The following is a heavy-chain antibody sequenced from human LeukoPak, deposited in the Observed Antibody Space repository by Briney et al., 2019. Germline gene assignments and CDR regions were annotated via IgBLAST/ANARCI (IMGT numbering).Heavy chain of an antibody. CDR2: ISGSGGST. CDR3: AKPRSPLPAVVVVTDAFDI. J-gene: IGHJ3*02. CDR1: GFTFSSYA. Sequence: PGGSLRLSCAASGFTFSSYAMSWVRQAPGKGLEWVSAISGSGGSTYYADSVKGRFTISRDNSKNTLYLQMNSPRAEDTAVYYCAKPRSPLPAVVVVTDAFDIWGQGTMVTVSS. V-gene: IGHV3-23*01. D-gene: IGHD2-15*01.